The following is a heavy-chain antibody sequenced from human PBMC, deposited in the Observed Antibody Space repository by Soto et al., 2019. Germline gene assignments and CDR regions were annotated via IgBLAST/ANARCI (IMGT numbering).Heavy chain of an antibody. D-gene: IGHD3-22*01. CDR2: IYYSGST. CDR1: GGSIANGGYY. CDR3: ARDPLFYDSGGYYDGRPYGMDV. J-gene: IGHJ6*02. V-gene: IGHV4-31*03. Sequence: SETLSLTCTVSGGSIANGGYYWSWIRQHPGKGLEWIGYIYYSGSTYYNPSLKSRVIISLDTSENQFSLRLSSVTAADTAVYYCARDPLFYDSGGYYDGRPYGMDVWGQGTTVTVS.